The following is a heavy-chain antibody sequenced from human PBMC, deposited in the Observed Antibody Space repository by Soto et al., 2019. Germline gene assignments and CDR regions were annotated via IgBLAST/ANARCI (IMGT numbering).Heavy chain of an antibody. CDR2: ISGGRSGT. CDR3: AKGSLGYCSGAICYFVDF. V-gene: IGHV3-23*01. D-gene: IGHD2-2*01. CDR1: GFTFSTYA. Sequence: EVQLLESGGGLVQPGGSLRLSCAASGFTFSTYAMSWVRQAPGKGLEWVSAISGGRSGTYYADSVRGRFTLSRDDSTNTPYLQRNSLRAEDTAIYYSAKGSLGYCSGAICYFVDFWGQGTLVTGSS. J-gene: IGHJ4*02.